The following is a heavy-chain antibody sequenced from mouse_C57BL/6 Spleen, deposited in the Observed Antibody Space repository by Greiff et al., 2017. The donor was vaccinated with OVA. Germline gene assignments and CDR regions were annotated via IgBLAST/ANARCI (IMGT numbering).Heavy chain of an antibody. CDR2: IYPRDGST. CDR1: GYTFTSYD. D-gene: IGHD1-1*01. V-gene: IGHV1-85*01. J-gene: IGHJ4*01. Sequence: VQLQQSGPELVKPGASVKLSCKASGYTFTSYDINWVKQRPGQGLEWIGWIYPRDGSTKYNEKFKGKATLTVDTSSSTTYMELHSLTSEDSAVYFSARNYGSSYVEYYAMDYWGQGTSVTVSS. CDR3: ARNYGSSYVEYYAMDY.